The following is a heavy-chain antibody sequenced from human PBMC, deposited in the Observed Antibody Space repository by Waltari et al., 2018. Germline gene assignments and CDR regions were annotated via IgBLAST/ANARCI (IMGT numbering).Heavy chain of an antibody. Sequence: QVQLQESGPGLVKPSETLSLTCTVSGGSISSYYWSWLRQPPGKGLEWIGYIYYSGSTNYNPSLKSRVTISVDTSKNQFSLKLSSVTAADTAVYYCARVYSSSWLHFDYWGQGTLVTVSS. CDR3: ARVYSSSWLHFDY. CDR2: IYYSGST. J-gene: IGHJ4*02. CDR1: GGSISSYY. V-gene: IGHV4-59*01. D-gene: IGHD6-13*01.